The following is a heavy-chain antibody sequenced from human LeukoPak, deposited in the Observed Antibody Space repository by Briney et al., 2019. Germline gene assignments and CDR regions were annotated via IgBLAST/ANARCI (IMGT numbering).Heavy chain of an antibody. Sequence: GGSLRLSCVASGLSETYEMNWVRQAPGKGLEWVSAISGSGTTIYYADSVKGRFTISRDNAKNSLYLQMNSLRAEDTAVYYCAELGITMIGGVWGKGTTVTISS. CDR3: AELGITMIGGV. D-gene: IGHD3-10*02. CDR2: ISGSGTTI. J-gene: IGHJ6*04. V-gene: IGHV3-48*03. CDR1: GLSETYE.